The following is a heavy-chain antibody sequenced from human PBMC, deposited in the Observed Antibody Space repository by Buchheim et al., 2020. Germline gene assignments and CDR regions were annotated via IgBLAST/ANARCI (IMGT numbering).Heavy chain of an antibody. D-gene: IGHD3-22*01. CDR1: GGSISSYY. Sequence: QVQLQESGPGLVKPSETLSLTCTVSGGSISSYYWSWIRQPPGKGLEWIGYIYYSGSTNYNPSLKSRVTISVDTYKNKFSLMLSSVTAADTAVYYCARGRDYYDSSGYYFDYWGQGTL. V-gene: IGHV4-59*01. CDR3: ARGRDYYDSSGYYFDY. CDR2: IYYSGST. J-gene: IGHJ4*02.